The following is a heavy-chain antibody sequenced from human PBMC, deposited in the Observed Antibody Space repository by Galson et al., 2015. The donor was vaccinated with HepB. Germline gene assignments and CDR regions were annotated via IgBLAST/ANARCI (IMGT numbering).Heavy chain of an antibody. CDR3: AKGTTNIDS. CDR1: GFTFSSLG. V-gene: IGHV3-23*01. CDR2: ISVRGGST. Sequence: SLRLSCAASGFTFSSLGMTWVRQAPGKGLECVSAISVRGGSTDYADSVRGRFTISRDNSNNMLYLQMNNLRAEDTAVYYCAKGTTNIDSWGQGIQVTVSS. D-gene: IGHD1-1*01. J-gene: IGHJ4*02.